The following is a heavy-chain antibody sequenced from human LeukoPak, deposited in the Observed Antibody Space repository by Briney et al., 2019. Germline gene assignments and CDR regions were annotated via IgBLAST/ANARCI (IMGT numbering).Heavy chain of an antibody. J-gene: IGHJ4*02. D-gene: IGHD5-24*01. V-gene: IGHV3-23*01. CDR3: AKDRGFTLRDGGMLDY. CDR1: GFSFSTLT. Sequence: GGSLRLSCAASGFSFSTLTMNWVRQVPGKGLEWVSGISGRGGDTYDAESVRGRFTISRDDSKNTLYLQMTSLRAEDTAIYYCAKDRGFTLRDGGMLDYWGQGTLVTVSS. CDR2: ISGRGGDT.